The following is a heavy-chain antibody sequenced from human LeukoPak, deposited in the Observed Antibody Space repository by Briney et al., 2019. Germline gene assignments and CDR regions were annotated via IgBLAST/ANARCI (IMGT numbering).Heavy chain of an antibody. CDR3: ARDLGDYAPHNWFDP. CDR2: IYYSGST. D-gene: IGHD4-17*01. J-gene: IGHJ5*02. V-gene: IGHV4-59*01. CDR1: GGSIGSYY. Sequence: PSETLSLTCTVSGGSIGSYYWSWIRQPPGKGLEWIEYIYYSGSTNYNPSLKSRVTISVDTSKNQFSLKLSSVTAADTAVYYCARDLGDYAPHNWFDPWGQGTLVTVSS.